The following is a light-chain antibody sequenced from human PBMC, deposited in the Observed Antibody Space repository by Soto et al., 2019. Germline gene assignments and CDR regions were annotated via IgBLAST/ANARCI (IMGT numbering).Light chain of an antibody. J-gene: IGKJ1*01. CDR2: GAS. Sequence: EIVLTQSPGTLSLSPGERATLSCSASQSVSSSYLAWYQQKPGQAPRLLIYGASTRATGIPARFSGSGSGTEFTLTISSLQSEDFAVYYCQQYNNWPWTFGQGTKVDI. CDR3: QQYNNWPWT. V-gene: IGKV3-15*01. CDR1: QSVSSSY.